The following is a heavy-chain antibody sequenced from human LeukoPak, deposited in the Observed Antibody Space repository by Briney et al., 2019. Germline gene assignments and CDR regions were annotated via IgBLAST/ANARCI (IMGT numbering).Heavy chain of an antibody. CDR3: ARGNSATTTFDF. J-gene: IGHJ4*02. CDR2: IMPGGHI. Sequence: GGPLRLSCRASGFSVDSVFMNWVRQPPGKGLEWVSFIMPGGHIDYTDSVKGRFTISRDSFKNTLSLQMNSLRVDDSAVYYCARGNSATTTFDFWGQGTLVTVSS. CDR1: GFSVDSVF. V-gene: IGHV3-66*01. D-gene: IGHD4-17*01.